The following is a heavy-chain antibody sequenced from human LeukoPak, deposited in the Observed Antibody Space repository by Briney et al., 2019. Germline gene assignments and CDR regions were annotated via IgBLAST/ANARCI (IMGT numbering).Heavy chain of an antibody. CDR2: IYYSGST. CDR1: GGSFSGYY. Sequence: SETLSLTCGVYGGSFSGYYWSWIRQPPGKGLQWIGSIYYSGSTHYNPSLKSRVTISVDTSKDQFSLKLSSVTAADTAVYYCASAGYSSGWYHWFDPWGQGTLVTVSS. CDR3: ASAGYSSGWYHWFDP. V-gene: IGHV4-34*01. J-gene: IGHJ5*02. D-gene: IGHD6-19*01.